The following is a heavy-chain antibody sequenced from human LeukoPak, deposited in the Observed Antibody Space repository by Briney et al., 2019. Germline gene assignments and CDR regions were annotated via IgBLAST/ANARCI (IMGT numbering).Heavy chain of an antibody. CDR2: IYSGGST. D-gene: IGHD3-9*01. V-gene: IGHV3-66*01. Sequence: GGSLRLSCAASGFTVSSNYMSWVRQAPGKGLEWVSVIYSGGSTYYADSVKGRFTISRDNSKNTLYLQMNSLRAEDTAVYYCVSGAQYYDILTGYYYWGQGTLVTVSS. CDR1: GFTVSSNY. CDR3: VSGAQYYDILTGYYY. J-gene: IGHJ4*02.